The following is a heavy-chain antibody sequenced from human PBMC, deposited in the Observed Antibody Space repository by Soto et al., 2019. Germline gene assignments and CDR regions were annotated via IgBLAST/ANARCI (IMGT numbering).Heavy chain of an antibody. V-gene: IGHV4-31*03. J-gene: IGHJ4*02. CDR2: IYYSGST. CDR1: GGSISSGGYY. CDR3: ARGPLEWEISYYFDY. D-gene: IGHD1-26*01. Sequence: SETLSLTCTVSGGSISSGGYYWSWIRQHPGKGLEWIGYIYYSGSTYYNPSLKSRVTISVDTSKNQFSLKLSSVTAADTAVYYCARGPLEWEISYYFDYWGQGTLVTV.